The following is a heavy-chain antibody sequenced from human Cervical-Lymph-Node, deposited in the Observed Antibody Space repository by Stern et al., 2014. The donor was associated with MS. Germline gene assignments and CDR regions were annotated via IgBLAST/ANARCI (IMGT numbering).Heavy chain of an antibody. CDR1: GFTFSTYT. D-gene: IGHD1-26*01. V-gene: IGHV3-21*01. CDR3: ARPPFSGSSHLVYWYFDL. Sequence: EMQLVESGGGLVKPGGSLRLSCAASGFTFSTYTMHWVRQAPGKGLEWVSSISASSSYIYDADSVKGRFTISRDNAKNSLYLEMNSLRAEDTAVYFCARPPFSGSSHLVYWYFDLWGRGTLVTVSS. J-gene: IGHJ2*01. CDR2: ISASSSYI.